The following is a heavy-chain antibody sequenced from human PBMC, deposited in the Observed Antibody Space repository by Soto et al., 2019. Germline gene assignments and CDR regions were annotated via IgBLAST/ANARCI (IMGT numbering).Heavy chain of an antibody. CDR3: ARALSSAAGLYFDY. J-gene: IGHJ4*02. CDR2: IHTTEST. V-gene: IGHV4-4*07. CDR1: GGSISSYY. Sequence: PSETLSLTCTVPGGSISSYYWSWIRQPAGKGMEWIGRIHTTESTNYNPSLKSRVTMSIDTSNNQFSLKLNSLTAADTAVYYCARALSSAAGLYFDYWGQGTMVTVYS. D-gene: IGHD6-13*01.